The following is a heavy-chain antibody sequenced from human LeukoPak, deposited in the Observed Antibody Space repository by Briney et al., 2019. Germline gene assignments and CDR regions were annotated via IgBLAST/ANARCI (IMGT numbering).Heavy chain of an antibody. CDR1: GFTFSSYW. D-gene: IGHD1-1*01. J-gene: IGHJ4*02. Sequence: GGSLRLSCAASGFTFSSYWMSWVRQAPGKGLEWVANIKQDGSEKYYVDSVKGRFTISRDNAKNSLYLQMNSLRAEDTAVYYCVRDIGWVRAEIDHWGQGTLVTVSS. CDR2: IKQDGSEK. CDR3: VRDIGWVRAEIDH. V-gene: IGHV3-7*01.